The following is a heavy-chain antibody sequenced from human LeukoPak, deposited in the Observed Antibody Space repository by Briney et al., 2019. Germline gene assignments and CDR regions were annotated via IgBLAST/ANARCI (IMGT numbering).Heavy chain of an antibody. V-gene: IGHV1-2*02. Sequence: ASVKVSCKASAYTFTGYYMHWVRQAPGQGLEWMGWINPNSGGTNYAQKFQGRVTMTRDTSISTAYMELSRLRSDDTAVYYCARDYWFGELLSNFDYWGQGTLVTVSS. CDR3: ARDYWFGELLSNFDY. CDR1: AYTFTGYY. CDR2: INPNSGGT. J-gene: IGHJ4*02. D-gene: IGHD3-10*01.